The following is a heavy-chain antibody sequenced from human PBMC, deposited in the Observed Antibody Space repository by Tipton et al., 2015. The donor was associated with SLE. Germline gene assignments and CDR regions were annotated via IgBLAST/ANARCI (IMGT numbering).Heavy chain of an antibody. CDR3: ARGAGPITSSGNYYYYYYMDV. J-gene: IGHJ6*03. Sequence: QSGAEVKKPGASVKVSCKASGYTFTSYYMHWVRQAPGQGLEWMGIINPSGGSTSYAQKFQGRVTMTRDTSTSTVYMELSSLRSEDTAVYYCARGAGPITSSGNYYYYYYMDVWGKGTTVTVSS. V-gene: IGHV1-46*01. CDR1: GYTFTSYY. CDR2: INPSGGST. D-gene: IGHD3-16*01.